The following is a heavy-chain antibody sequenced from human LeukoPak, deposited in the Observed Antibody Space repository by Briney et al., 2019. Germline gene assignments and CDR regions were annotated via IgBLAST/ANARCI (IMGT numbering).Heavy chain of an antibody. CDR3: ARDLAAARLDF. CDR2: IWYDGSRE. Sequence: GRSLRLSCAASGFTFSNHGMHWVRQAPGKGLEWVANIWYDGSREYYADTVKGRFTISRDISKNTLYLQMNSLRAEDTAVYYCARDLAAARLDFRGQGTLVTVSS. J-gene: IGHJ4*02. D-gene: IGHD6-6*01. CDR1: GFTFSNHG. V-gene: IGHV3-33*01.